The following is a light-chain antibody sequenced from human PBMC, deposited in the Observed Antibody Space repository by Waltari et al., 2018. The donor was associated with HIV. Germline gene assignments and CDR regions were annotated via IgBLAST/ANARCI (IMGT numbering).Light chain of an antibody. CDR3: AAWDGSLSGRV. J-gene: IGLJ3*02. V-gene: IGLV1-47*01. Sequence: QSVLTQPPSASGTPGQRVTISCSGSSSNIGSNYVYWYQQLPGTAPKLLIHRNNPRPSGVPDRFSGSESGSAASLAISGLRSEDEAAYYCAAWDGSLSGRVFGGGTKLTVL. CDR2: RNN. CDR1: SSNIGSNY.